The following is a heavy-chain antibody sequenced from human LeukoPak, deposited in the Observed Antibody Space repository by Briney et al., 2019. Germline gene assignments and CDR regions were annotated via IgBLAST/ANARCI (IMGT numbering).Heavy chain of an antibody. D-gene: IGHD3-10*01. V-gene: IGHV4-61*02. CDR3: ASELLWFGELRDY. CDR2: IYTSGST. J-gene: IGHJ4*02. Sequence: SETLSLTCTVSGSSISSGSYYWSWIRQPAGKGLEWIGRIYTSGSTNYNPSLKSRVTISVDTSKNQFSLKLSSVTAADTAVYYCASELLWFGELRDYWGQGTLVTVSS. CDR1: GSSISSGSYY.